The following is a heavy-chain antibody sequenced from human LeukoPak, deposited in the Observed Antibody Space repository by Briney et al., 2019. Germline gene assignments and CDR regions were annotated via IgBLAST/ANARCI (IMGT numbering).Heavy chain of an antibody. CDR3: ARDRLTMVRGVPSVFVY. V-gene: IGHV1-2*02. Sequence: GASVKVSCKASGYTFTGYYMHWVRQAPGQGLEWMGWINPNSGGTNYAQKFQGRVTMTRDTSISTAYMELSRLRSDDTAVYYCARDRLTMVRGVPSVFVYWGQGTLVTVSS. D-gene: IGHD3-10*01. J-gene: IGHJ4*02. CDR2: INPNSGGT. CDR1: GYTFTGYY.